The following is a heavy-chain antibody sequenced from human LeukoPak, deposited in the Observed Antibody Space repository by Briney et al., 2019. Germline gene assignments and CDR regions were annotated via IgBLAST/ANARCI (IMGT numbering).Heavy chain of an antibody. J-gene: IGHJ4*02. CDR1: GFTFSSYA. CDR3: ARDRGYCSGGSCYSFDY. D-gene: IGHD2-15*01. CDR2: ISYDGSNK. V-gene: IGHV3-30*04. Sequence: SGGSLRLSCAASGFTFSSYAMHWVRQAPGKGLEWVAVISYDGSNKYYADSVKGRFTISRDNSKNTLYLQMNSLRAEDTAVYYCARDRGYCSGGSCYSFDYWGQGTLVTVSS.